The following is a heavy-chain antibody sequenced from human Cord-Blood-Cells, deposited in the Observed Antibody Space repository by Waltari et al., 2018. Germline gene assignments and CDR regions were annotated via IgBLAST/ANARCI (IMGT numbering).Heavy chain of an antibody. CDR3: AKGPSSTSDFDY. CDR2: ISYDGSNK. D-gene: IGHD2-2*01. V-gene: IGHV3-30*18. Sequence: QVQLVESGGGVVQPGRSLRLSCAASGFTFSSYGMHWVRQAPGKGLEWVAVISYDGSNKYYADSVKGRFTISRDNSKNTLYLQMNSLRAEDTAVYYCAKGPSSTSDFDYWGQGILVTVSS. CDR1: GFTFSSYG. J-gene: IGHJ4*02.